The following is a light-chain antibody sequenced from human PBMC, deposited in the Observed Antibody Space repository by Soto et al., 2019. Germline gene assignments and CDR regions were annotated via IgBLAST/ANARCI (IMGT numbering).Light chain of an antibody. J-gene: IGLJ1*01. Sequence: QSVLTQPASVSGSPGQSITISCTGTSSDVGDYNYVSWYRQYPGKAPKLMIYEVSNRPSGVSNRFSGSKSGNTASLAIAGLQAEDEADYYCSSYTSTSTLYVFGTGTKLTVL. CDR1: SSDVGDYNY. V-gene: IGLV2-14*01. CDR2: EVS. CDR3: SSYTSTSTLYV.